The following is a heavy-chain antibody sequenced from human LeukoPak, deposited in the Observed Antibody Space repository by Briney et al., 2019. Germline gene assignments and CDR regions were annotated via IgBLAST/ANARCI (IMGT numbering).Heavy chain of an antibody. J-gene: IGHJ6*02. CDR1: GGSISGDGYH. CDR3: ARTSHSGYMVRGVLYYGMDF. Sequence: PSETLSLTCSVSGGSISGDGYHWGWIRRPPGKGLEWIGSIHYSGSTCYKTSLKSRVTIDVDTSKNQFSLKLSSVTAADTAVYYCARTSHSGYMVRGVLYYGMDFWGQGTTVTVSS. V-gene: IGHV4-39*01. CDR2: IHYSGST. D-gene: IGHD3-10*01.